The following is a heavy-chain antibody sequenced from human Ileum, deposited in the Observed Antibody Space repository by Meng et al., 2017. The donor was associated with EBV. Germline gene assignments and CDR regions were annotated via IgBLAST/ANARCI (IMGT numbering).Heavy chain of an antibody. CDR2: FYEGTT. J-gene: IGHJ4*02. D-gene: IGHD1-26*01. CDR3: AKGGQWDPLDS. V-gene: IGHV4-59*01. CDR1: GVSISGNY. Sequence: GSGPGLVKPSGTLSLTCDVSGVSISGNYWSWIRQSPVKGLEWIGFFYEGTTNYNPSLKSRVTIAAGPANNQISLRLSSVTSADTAVYYCAKGGQWDPLDSWGRGILVTVSS.